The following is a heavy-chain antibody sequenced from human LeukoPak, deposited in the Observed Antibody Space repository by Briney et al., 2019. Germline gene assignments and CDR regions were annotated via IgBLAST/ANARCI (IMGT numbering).Heavy chain of an antibody. CDR2: IIPIFGTA. J-gene: IGHJ2*01. CDR1: GGTFSSYA. V-gene: IGHV1-69*06. Sequence: SVKVSCKASGGTFSSYAISWVRQAPGQGLVWMGGIIPIFGTANYAQKFQGRVTITADKSTSTAYMELSSLRSEDTAVYYCASRAVAGTRLYWYFDLWGRGTLVTVSS. CDR3: ASRAVAGTRLYWYFDL. D-gene: IGHD6-19*01.